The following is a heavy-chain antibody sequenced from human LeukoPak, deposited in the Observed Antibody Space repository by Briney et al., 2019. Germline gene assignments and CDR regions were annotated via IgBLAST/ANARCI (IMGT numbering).Heavy chain of an antibody. CDR1: GYTFTSYG. Sequence: ASVKVSCKASGYTFTSYGISWVRQAPGQGLEWIAWISGYNGNRNYAQKREGRVTMTTDTSTSTAYMELRSLRSDDTAVYYCARDPSRFLEWLLYPADAFDIWGQGTMVTVSS. D-gene: IGHD3-3*01. CDR2: ISGYNGNR. CDR3: ARDPSRFLEWLLYPADAFDI. J-gene: IGHJ3*02. V-gene: IGHV1-18*01.